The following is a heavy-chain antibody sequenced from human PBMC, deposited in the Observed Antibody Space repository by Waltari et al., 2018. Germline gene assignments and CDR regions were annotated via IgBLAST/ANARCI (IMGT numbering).Heavy chain of an antibody. D-gene: IGHD1-26*01. Sequence: ELQLVESGVDLVQPGGSLRLSGAASGFAFSDHFMDWVRQAPGKGLEWVGRIKNRAHHYTTEYAASVRGRFNISRDDSKNLLYLQMNSLTTMDTAVYYCAQYYVGFWGPGSVVTVSS. CDR1: GFAFSDHF. J-gene: IGHJ4*02. V-gene: IGHV3-72*01. CDR3: AQYYVGF. CDR2: IKNRAHHYTT.